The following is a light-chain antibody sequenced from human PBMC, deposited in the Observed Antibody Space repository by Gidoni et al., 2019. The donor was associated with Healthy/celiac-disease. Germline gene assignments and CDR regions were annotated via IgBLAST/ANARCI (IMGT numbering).Light chain of an antibody. Sequence: EIVLTQSPGTLSLSPGERATLSCRASQSVSSSYLAWYQQKPGQAPRLLIYGASSRATGIPDRFSGSGSGTDFTLTSSRLEPEDFAVYYCQQYGSSPFTFXGXTKVEIK. CDR2: GAS. CDR1: QSVSSSY. J-gene: IGKJ4*01. V-gene: IGKV3-20*01. CDR3: QQYGSSPFT.